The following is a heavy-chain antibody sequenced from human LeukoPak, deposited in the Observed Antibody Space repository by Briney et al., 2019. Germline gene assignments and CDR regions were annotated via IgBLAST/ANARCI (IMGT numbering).Heavy chain of an antibody. V-gene: IGHV4-39*07. CDR1: GGSISSSSYH. CDR2: IYYSGST. J-gene: IGHJ6*03. D-gene: IGHD3-3*01. CDR3: AREDYDSNYYYMDV. Sequence: PSETLSLTCTVSGGSISSSSYHWGRHRHPPGKGLEWFGSIYYSGSTYYNPSLKSRATISVDTSKNQFSLKLSSGTAADTAVYDCAREDYDSNYYYMDVWGKGTTVTVSS.